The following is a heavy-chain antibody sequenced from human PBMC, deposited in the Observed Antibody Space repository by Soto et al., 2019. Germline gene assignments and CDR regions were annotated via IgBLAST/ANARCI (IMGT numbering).Heavy chain of an antibody. CDR3: ARGMAFGPSLDY. Sequence: PGGSLRLSCAASGFTFSSYGMHWVRQAPGKGLEWVAVIWYDGSNKYYADSVKGRFTISRDNSKNTLYLQMNSLRAEDTAVYYCARGMAFGPSLDYWGQGTLVTVSS. V-gene: IGHV3-33*01. CDR1: GFTFSSYG. D-gene: IGHD3-10*01. J-gene: IGHJ4*02. CDR2: IWYDGSNK.